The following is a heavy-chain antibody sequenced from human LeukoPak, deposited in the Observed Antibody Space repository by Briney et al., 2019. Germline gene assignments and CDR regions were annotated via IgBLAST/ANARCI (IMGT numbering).Heavy chain of an antibody. Sequence: GGSLRLSCAASGVIFSDYYMSWIRQTPGKGLEWISYISYTYSDIYYADSVRGRFTISRDNAKNSLYLQMNNLRAEDTAVYYCASGSSSVGYLGQGTRVTVSS. J-gene: IGHJ4*02. V-gene: IGHV3-11*01. CDR3: ASGSSSVGY. CDR2: ISYTYSDI. CDR1: GVIFSDYY. D-gene: IGHD6-6*01.